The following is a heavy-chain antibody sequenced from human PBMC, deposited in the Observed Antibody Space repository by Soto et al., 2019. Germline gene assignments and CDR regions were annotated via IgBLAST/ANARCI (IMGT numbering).Heavy chain of an antibody. V-gene: IGHV3-48*02. J-gene: IGHJ6*02. CDR3: ARDHGGSTWFVGVYYFFGMDV. CDR1: GFIFSDYT. D-gene: IGHD6-13*01. Sequence: EVQLVESGGDLVQPGGSLRLSCAASGFIFSDYTMTWVRQAPGRGLEFVSHISSSGGAIFYAESVKGRFTVSRDNAKDSLYLQMNSRREEDTAVYFCARDHGGSTWFVGVYYFFGMDVWGQGTAVTVSS. CDR2: ISSSGGAI.